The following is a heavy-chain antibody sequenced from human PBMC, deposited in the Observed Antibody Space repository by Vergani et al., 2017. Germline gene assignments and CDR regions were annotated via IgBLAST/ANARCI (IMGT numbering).Heavy chain of an antibody. D-gene: IGHD4-23*01. CDR1: GGSFSGYY. V-gene: IGHV3-30*18. CDR3: AKDLVGLTTVVTPDY. Sequence: QVQLQQWGAGLLKPSETLSLTCAVYGGSFSGYYWSWIRQPPGKGLEWVAVISYDGSNKYYADSVKGRFTISRDNSKNTLYLQMNSLRAEDTAVYYCAKDLVGLTTVVTPDYWGQGTLVTVSS. J-gene: IGHJ4*02. CDR2: ISYDGSNK.